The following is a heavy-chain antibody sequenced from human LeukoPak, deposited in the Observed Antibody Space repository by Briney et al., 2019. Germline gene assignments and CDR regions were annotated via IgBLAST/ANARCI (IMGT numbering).Heavy chain of an antibody. J-gene: IGHJ4*02. V-gene: IGHV3-48*03. CDR3: ARGYSSGWYLHSKTKYYFDY. CDR2: IGGSGSPT. Sequence: GGSLRLSCAVSGFTFSDFEMNWVRQAPGKGPEWISYIGGSGSPTYYADSVKGRFTISRDNAKNSLYLQMNSLRSEDTAVYYCARGYSSGWYLHSKTKYYFDYWGQGTLVTVSS. D-gene: IGHD6-19*01. CDR1: GFTFSDFE.